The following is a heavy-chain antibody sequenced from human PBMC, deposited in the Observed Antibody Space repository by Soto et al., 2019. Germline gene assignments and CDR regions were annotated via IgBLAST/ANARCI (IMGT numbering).Heavy chain of an antibody. D-gene: IGHD3-22*01. CDR3: AKDYYYDSSGYADSFDL. CDR2: ISGSGGST. J-gene: IGHJ3*01. V-gene: IGHV3-23*01. CDR1: GFTFSSYA. Sequence: EVQLLESGGGLVQPGGSLRLSCAASGFTFSSYAMSWVRQAPGKGLEWVSAISGSGGSTYYADSVKGRFTISRDNSKNTLFLQINSLRAEDTAVYYCAKDYYYDSSGYADSFDLWGQGTLVTVSS.